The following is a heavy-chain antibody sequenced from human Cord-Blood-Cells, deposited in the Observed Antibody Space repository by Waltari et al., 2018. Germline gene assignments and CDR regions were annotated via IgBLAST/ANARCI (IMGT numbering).Heavy chain of an antibody. CDR3: ARGGGTYYDFWSGYPDAFDI. D-gene: IGHD3-3*01. V-gene: IGHV4-34*01. CDR1: GGSFRGYS. CDR2: INHSGSA. J-gene: IGHJ3*02. Sequence: QVQLQQGGAGLLKPSETLSLTCAVYGGSFRGYSWTWIRHPPGQGLEWIGEINHSGSANYNPSLKSRVTISVDTSKNQFSLKLSSVTAADTAVYYCARGGGTYYDFWSGYPDAFDIWGQGTMVTVSS.